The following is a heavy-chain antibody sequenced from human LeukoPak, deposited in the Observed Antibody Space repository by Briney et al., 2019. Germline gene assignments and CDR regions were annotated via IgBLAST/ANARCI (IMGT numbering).Heavy chain of an antibody. D-gene: IGHD5-12*01. J-gene: IGHJ4*02. Sequence: GRSLRLSCAASGFRFSSFGMHWVRQAPGKGLEWVALISSDVSNTDYGDSVKGRFTISRDNSQNTVFLQMSSLRAEDTAVYYCAREGYSGYGHEYWGQGTLVTVSS. CDR2: ISSDVSNT. V-gene: IGHV3-30*03. CDR3: AREGYSGYGHEY. CDR1: GFRFSSFG.